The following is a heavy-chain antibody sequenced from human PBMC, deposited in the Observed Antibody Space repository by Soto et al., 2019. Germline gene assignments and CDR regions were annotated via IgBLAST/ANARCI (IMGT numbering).Heavy chain of an antibody. CDR1: GFTFNNYV. J-gene: IGHJ4*02. V-gene: IGHV3-23*01. CDR2: ISGSGGST. CDR3: AKSSFYDILTAYDY. Sequence: GGSLRLSCAASGFTFNNYVMSWVRQALGKGLEWVSGISGSGGSTYYADSVKGRFTISRDNSKNTLCLQMNSLRAEDTAVYYCAKSSFYDILTAYDYWGQGTLVTVSS. D-gene: IGHD3-9*01.